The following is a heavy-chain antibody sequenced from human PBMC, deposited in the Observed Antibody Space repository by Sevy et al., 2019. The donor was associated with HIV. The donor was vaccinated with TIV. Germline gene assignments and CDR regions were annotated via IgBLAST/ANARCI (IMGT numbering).Heavy chain of an antibody. Sequence: GGCLRLSCAASGFTFSKYSMSWVRPPPGKGLEWVSTLSFGCGEINYADSVKGRFTISRDNSKSSVYLQMNNLRPEDTAVYYCAREGCTKPHDYWGQGTLVTVSS. CDR2: LSFGCGEI. J-gene: IGHJ4*02. CDR3: AREGCTKPHDY. CDR1: GFTFSKYS. D-gene: IGHD2-8*01. V-gene: IGHV3-23*01.